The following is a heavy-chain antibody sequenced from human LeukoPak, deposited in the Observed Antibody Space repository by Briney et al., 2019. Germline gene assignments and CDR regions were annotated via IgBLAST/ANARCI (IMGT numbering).Heavy chain of an antibody. V-gene: IGHV3-33*01. CDR3: ARELDYYDSSGYSY. Sequence: GGSLRLSCAASGFTFSSYGMHWVRRAPGKGLEWVAVIWYDGSNKYYADSVKGRFTISRDNSKNTLYLQMNSLRAEDTAVYYCARELDYYDSSGYSYWGQGTLVTVSS. J-gene: IGHJ4*02. CDR1: GFTFSSYG. D-gene: IGHD3-22*01. CDR2: IWYDGSNK.